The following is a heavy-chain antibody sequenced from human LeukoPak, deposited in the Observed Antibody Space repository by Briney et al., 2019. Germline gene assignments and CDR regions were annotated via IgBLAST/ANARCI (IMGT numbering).Heavy chain of an antibody. Sequence: SETLSLTCTLSLGSLSSSSYYWGWIRQPPGKGLEWVGSIYYSGSTSYNPSLKSPVTIYVDTPKNQFSLKLLSVLAPHTAVSFCARYRVVSAGDAFEIWGARTMVTVSS. V-gene: IGHV4-39*01. CDR1: LGSLSSSSYY. D-gene: IGHD4-23*01. J-gene: IGHJ3*02. CDR3: ARYRVVSAGDAFEI. CDR2: IYYSGST.